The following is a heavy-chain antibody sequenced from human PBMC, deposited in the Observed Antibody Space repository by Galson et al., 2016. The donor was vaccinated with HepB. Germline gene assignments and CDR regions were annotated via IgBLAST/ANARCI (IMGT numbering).Heavy chain of an antibody. Sequence: SLRLSCAASGFRFSDYNMNWVRQAPGRGLEWVAYISASSGTIYYADSVKGRFTISRDNANNSLSLQMNSLRAEDTAFYYCARPYTYYFGSGSYFDVLHYGTDVWGQGTTVTVSS. D-gene: IGHD3-10*01. CDR1: GFRFSDYN. V-gene: IGHV3-48*01. J-gene: IGHJ6*02. CDR3: ARPYTYYFGSGSYFDVLHYGTDV. CDR2: ISASSGTI.